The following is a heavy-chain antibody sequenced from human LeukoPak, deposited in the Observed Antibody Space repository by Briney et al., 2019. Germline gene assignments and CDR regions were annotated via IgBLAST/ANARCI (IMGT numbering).Heavy chain of an antibody. CDR2: VDPEDGET. CDR1: GYTFTDYY. CDR3: ARGNRYNWNPKIDY. J-gene: IGHJ4*02. Sequence: ASVKISCKVSGYTFTDYYMHWVQQAPGKGLEWMGLVDPEDGETIYAEKFQGRVTITADTSTDTAYMELSSLRSEDTAVYYCARGNRYNWNPKIDYWGQGTLVTVSS. D-gene: IGHD1-20*01. V-gene: IGHV1-69-2*01.